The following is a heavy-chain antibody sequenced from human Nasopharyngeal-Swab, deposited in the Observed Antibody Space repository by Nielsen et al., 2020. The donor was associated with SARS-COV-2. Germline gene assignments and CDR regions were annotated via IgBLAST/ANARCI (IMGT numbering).Heavy chain of an antibody. Sequence: ASVKVSCKASGYTFTGYYMHWVRQAPGQGLEWMGRINPNSGGTNYAQKFQGRVTMTRGTSISTAYMELSRLRSDDTAVYYCARAKGDIVATIRVWGFDPWGQGTLVTVSS. D-gene: IGHD5-12*01. J-gene: IGHJ5*02. V-gene: IGHV1-2*06. CDR2: INPNSGGT. CDR1: GYTFTGYY. CDR3: ARAKGDIVATIRVWGFDP.